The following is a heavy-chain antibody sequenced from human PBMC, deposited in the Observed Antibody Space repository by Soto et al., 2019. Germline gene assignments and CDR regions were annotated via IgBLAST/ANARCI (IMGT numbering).Heavy chain of an antibody. V-gene: IGHV3-21*01. CDR3: ARDQNSRGTPYGMDV. CDR1: GFTFSSYS. CDR2: ISSSSSYI. D-gene: IGHD3-16*01. Sequence: PGGSLRLSCAASGFTFSSYSMNWVRQAPGKGLEWVSSISSSSSYIYYADSVKGRFTISRDNAKNSLYLQMNSLRDEDTAVYYCARDQNSRGTPYGMDVWGQGTTVTVSS. J-gene: IGHJ6*02.